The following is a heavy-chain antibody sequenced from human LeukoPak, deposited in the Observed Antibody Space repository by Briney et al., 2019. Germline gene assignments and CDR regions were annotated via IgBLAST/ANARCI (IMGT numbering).Heavy chain of an antibody. D-gene: IGHD3-22*01. V-gene: IGHV3-30*04. CDR1: GFTFGNYA. CDR3: ARGQFRLGYYGSSGFDY. CDR2: ISYDGSNK. J-gene: IGHJ4*02. Sequence: GGSLRLSCVASGFTFGNYAMHWVRQAPGKGLEWVAVISYDGSNKYYADSVKGRFTISRDNSKNTLYLQMNSLRAEDTAVYYCARGQFRLGYYGSSGFDYWGQGTLVTVSS.